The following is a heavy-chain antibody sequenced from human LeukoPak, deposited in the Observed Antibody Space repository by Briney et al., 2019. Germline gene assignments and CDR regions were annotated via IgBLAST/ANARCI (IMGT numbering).Heavy chain of an antibody. CDR1: GYTFTGYY. D-gene: IGHD7-27*01. CDR3: ARDSSGDRDFGDY. V-gene: IGHV1-2*02. J-gene: IGHJ4*02. CDR2: IYLNSGGT. Sequence: GAAVKVSCKASGYTFTGYYMRWVRQAPGQGLEWMGVIYLNSGGTNYAQEFQGRVTMTRDTSISTAYMELSRLRSDDTAVYYCARDSSGDRDFGDYWGQGTLVTVSS.